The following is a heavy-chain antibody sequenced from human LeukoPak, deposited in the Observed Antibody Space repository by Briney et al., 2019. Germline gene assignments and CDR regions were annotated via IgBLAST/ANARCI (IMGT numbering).Heavy chain of an antibody. Sequence: PGGSLGLSCAASGFTFSIYVMTWVRQAPGKGLEWVSAIYGSGETTYYADSVKGRFTVSRDNSKNTLYLQMNGLRVEDTAVYYCVKAGLNADIILNSWGQGTLVTVSS. V-gene: IGHV3-23*01. CDR1: GFTFSIYV. D-gene: IGHD4-23*01. J-gene: IGHJ4*02. CDR3: VKAGLNADIILNS. CDR2: IYGSGETT.